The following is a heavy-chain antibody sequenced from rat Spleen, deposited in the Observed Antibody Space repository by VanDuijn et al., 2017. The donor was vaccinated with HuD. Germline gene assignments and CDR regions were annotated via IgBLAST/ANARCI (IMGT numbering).Heavy chain of an antibody. J-gene: IGHJ1*01. D-gene: IGHD2-2*01. CDR2: ITNSGGST. CDR3: ARAGYLRDWYFDF. Sequence: EVQLVESDGGLVQPGRSLKLSCAASGFTFSDYYMAWVRQAPTKGLEWVATITNSGGSTYYRDSVKGRFTISRDDAKSTLYLQMDSLRSEDTATYHCARAGYLRDWYFDFWGPGTMVTVSS. CDR1: GFTFSDYY. V-gene: IGHV5-25*01.